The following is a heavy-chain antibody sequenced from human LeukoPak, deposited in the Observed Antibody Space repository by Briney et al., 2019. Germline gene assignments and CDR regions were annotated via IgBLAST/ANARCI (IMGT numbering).Heavy chain of an antibody. CDR2: INHSGST. CDR3: ARDPSGWYNWFDT. CDR1: GGSFSGYY. D-gene: IGHD6-19*01. J-gene: IGHJ5*02. V-gene: IGHV4-34*01. Sequence: SETLSLTCAVYGGSFSGYYWSWIRQPPGKGLEWIGEINHSGSTNYNPSLKSRVTISVDTSKNQFSLKLRSVTAADTAVYYCARDPSGWYNWFDTWGQGTLVTVSS.